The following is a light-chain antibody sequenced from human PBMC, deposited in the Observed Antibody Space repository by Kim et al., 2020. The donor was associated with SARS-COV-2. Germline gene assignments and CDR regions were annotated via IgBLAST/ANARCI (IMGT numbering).Light chain of an antibody. CDR3: QQYSSYPWT. J-gene: IGKJ1*01. CDR2: DAS. CDR1: QSISSL. Sequence: ASVGDRVTITCRASQSISSLLAWYKQKPGKAPSLLIYDASNLESGVPSRFSGSGSGTEFTLTISSLQPDDFATYYCQQYSSYPWTFGQGTKVDIK. V-gene: IGKV1-5*01.